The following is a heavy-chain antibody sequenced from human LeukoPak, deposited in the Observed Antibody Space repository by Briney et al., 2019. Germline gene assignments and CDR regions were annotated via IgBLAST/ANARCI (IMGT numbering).Heavy chain of an antibody. CDR1: GGSISSSSYY. D-gene: IGHD2-8*02. J-gene: IGHJ4*02. CDR2: IYYSGST. V-gene: IGHV4-39*01. CDR3: ARGLLYWSAADY. Sequence: SETLSLTCTVSGGSISSSSYYWGWIRQPPGKGLEWIGSIYYSGSTYYNPSLKSRVTISVDTSKNQFSLKLSSVTAADTAVYYCARGLLYWSAADYWGQGTLVTVSS.